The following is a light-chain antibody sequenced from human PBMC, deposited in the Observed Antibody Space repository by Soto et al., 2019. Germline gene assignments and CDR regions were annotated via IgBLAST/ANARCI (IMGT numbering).Light chain of an antibody. V-gene: IGKV3-11*01. CDR3: QQRSNWPLIT. CDR2: DAS. J-gene: IGKJ5*01. Sequence: EIVLTQSPATLSLSPGERATLSCRASHSVISYLAFDQQKPGQAPRLLIYDASTRATGIPARFSGSGSGTDFTLTISSLEPEDFAVYYCQQRSNWPLITFGQGTRLEIK. CDR1: HSVISY.